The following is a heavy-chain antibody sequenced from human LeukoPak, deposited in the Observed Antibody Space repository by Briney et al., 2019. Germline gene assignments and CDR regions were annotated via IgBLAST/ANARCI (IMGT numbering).Heavy chain of an antibody. V-gene: IGHV4-59*08. Sequence: EPSETLSLTCTVSGDSSGSFTSYYWSWIRQPPGKGLEWIGYISYSGSTNYNPSLKSRVTISIDTSRNQFSLKLRSVTAADTAIYYCARQGYDILTGYIDAFDIWGQGTMVTVSS. J-gene: IGHJ3*02. CDR1: GDSSGSFTSYY. CDR2: ISYSGST. CDR3: ARQGYDILTGYIDAFDI. D-gene: IGHD3-9*01.